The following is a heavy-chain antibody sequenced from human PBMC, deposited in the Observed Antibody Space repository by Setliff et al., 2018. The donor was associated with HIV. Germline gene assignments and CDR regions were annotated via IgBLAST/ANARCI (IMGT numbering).Heavy chain of an antibody. CDR3: ARGPQYNFWGGYLGL. V-gene: IGHV3-33*01. D-gene: IGHD3-3*01. Sequence: GGSLRLSCAASGFRFRDSAMHWVRQAPGKGLEWVGFIWFDGSDTNYADSVRGRFTISRDNAKNTVYLQLTSLRAEDTAVYYCARGPQYNFWGGYLGLWGQGTLVTVSS. J-gene: IGHJ4*02. CDR1: GFRFRDSA. CDR2: IWFDGSDT.